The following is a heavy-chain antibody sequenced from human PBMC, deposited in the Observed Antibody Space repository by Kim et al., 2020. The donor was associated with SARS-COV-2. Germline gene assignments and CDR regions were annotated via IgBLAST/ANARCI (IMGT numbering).Heavy chain of an antibody. D-gene: IGHD4-17*01. CDR3: AKLISTVTTPDY. CDR2: ISYDGSNK. V-gene: IGHV3-30*18. CDR1: GFTFSSYG. J-gene: IGHJ4*02. Sequence: GGSLRLSCAASGFTFSSYGMHWVRQAPGKGLEWVAVISYDGSNKYYADSVKGRFTISRDNSKNTLYLQMNSLRAEDTAVYYCAKLISTVTTPDYWGQGTL.